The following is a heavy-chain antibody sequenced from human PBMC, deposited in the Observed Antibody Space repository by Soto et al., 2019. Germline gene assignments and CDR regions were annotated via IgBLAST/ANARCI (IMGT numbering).Heavy chain of an antibody. J-gene: IGHJ6*02. CDR2: INPNTGGT. CDR1: GYTSTGYY. D-gene: IGHD2-15*01. Sequence: ASVRVSCKDSGYTSTGYYVHWVRQAPGQGHEWMVWINPNTGGTNYAQTFQGRVTMTRDPSISAAYMELSRLRAGDTAVYYCAREQQGVSYYYSYYGMGVGGQGSTVTVSS. CDR3: AREQQGVSYYYSYYGMGV. V-gene: IGHV1-2*02.